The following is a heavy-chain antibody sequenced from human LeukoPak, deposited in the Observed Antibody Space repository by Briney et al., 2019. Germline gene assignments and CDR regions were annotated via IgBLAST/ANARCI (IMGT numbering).Heavy chain of an antibody. CDR2: ISYDGSNK. CDR3: AKAQDGDYVDY. J-gene: IGHJ4*02. CDR1: GFTFSSYA. D-gene: IGHD4-17*01. Sequence: GSLRLSCAASGFTFSSYAMHWVRQAPSKGLEWVAVISYDGSNKYYADSVKGRFTVSRDNSKNTLYLQMNSLRAEDTAMYYCAKAQDGDYVDYWGQGTLVTVSS. V-gene: IGHV3-30*18.